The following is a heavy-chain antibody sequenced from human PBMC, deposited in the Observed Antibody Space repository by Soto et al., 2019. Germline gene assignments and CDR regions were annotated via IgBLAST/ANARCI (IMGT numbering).Heavy chain of an antibody. V-gene: IGHV3-53*02. CDR2: TNTGGTT. D-gene: IGHD1-26*01. CDR1: GFTVNSNY. J-gene: IGHJ6*01. Sequence: EVQVLATGGGLIQPGGSLRLSCAASGFTVNSNYMSWVRQAPGEGLQWVSITNTGGTTYYADSVKGRFTVSRDNSKNTPYLRMNSLRAEDTAVYYCAKGDGFILAVWGQGTTVSVSS. CDR3: AKGDGFILAV.